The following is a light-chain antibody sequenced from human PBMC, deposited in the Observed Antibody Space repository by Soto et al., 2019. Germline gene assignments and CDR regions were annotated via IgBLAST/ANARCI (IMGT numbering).Light chain of an antibody. CDR3: QQYNTHWT. CDR2: KAS. Sequence: DIQMTQSPSTLSASVGDRVTITCRASQSINSWLAWYQQKPGKAPKLLIYKASSLESGVPSRFSGSGSGTEFTLTISSLQPDDFATYYCQQYNTHWTFGQGTKVDIK. CDR1: QSINSW. J-gene: IGKJ1*01. V-gene: IGKV1-5*03.